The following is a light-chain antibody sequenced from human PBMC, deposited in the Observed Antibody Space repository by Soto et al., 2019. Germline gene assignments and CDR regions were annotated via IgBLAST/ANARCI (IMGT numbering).Light chain of an antibody. CDR3: QQYHTYST. CDR1: QSISSW. CDR2: DAS. V-gene: IGKV1-5*01. J-gene: IGKJ1*01. Sequence: DIQMTQSPSTLSASVGDRVTITCRASQSISSWLAWYQQKPGKAPKVLIYDASSLESGVPSRFSGSGSGTEFTLTISSLQPDDVAAYYCQQYHTYSTFGQGTKVDIK.